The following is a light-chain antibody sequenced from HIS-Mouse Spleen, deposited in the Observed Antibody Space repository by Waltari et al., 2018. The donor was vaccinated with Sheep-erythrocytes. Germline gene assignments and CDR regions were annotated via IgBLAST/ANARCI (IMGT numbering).Light chain of an antibody. V-gene: IGLV2-14*01. Sequence: QSALTQPASVSGSPGQSITISCTGTSSDVGGYNYVSWYQQHPGKAPKLMIYEVSNRPSGVSNRFSGSKSGNTASLTLSGLQAEDEADYYCCSYAGSHNHVFATGTKVTVL. CDR3: CSYAGSHNHV. CDR1: SSDVGGYNY. J-gene: IGLJ1*01. CDR2: EVS.